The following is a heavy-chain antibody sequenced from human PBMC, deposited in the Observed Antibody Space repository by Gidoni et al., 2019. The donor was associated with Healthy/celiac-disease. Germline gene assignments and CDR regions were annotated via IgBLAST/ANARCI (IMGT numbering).Heavy chain of an antibody. CDR2: IYYSVST. Sequence: QVQLQESGPGLVKPSQTLSSTCTVSGGSISSCDSYWSWIRQPPGKGLEWIGYIYYSVSTYYHPSLKSRVTISVDTSKNQFSLKLSSVTAADTAVYYCAGSPMTDFHSDYWGQGTLVTVSS. CDR3: AGSPMTDFHSDY. CDR1: GGSISSCDSY. J-gene: IGHJ4*02. D-gene: IGHD3-22*01. V-gene: IGHV4-30-4*01.